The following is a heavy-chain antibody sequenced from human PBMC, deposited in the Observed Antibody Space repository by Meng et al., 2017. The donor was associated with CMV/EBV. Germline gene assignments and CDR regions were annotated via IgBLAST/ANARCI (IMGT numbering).Heavy chain of an antibody. J-gene: IGHJ3*02. CDR1: GGSFSGYY. Sequence: SETLSLTCAVYGGSFSGYYWSGIRQPPGKGLEWIGEINHSGSTNYNPSLKSRVTISVDTSKNQFSLKLSSVTAADTAVYYCAREYCSSTSCYSDAFDIWGQGTMVTVSS. D-gene: IGHD2-2*01. CDR2: INHSGST. V-gene: IGHV4-34*01. CDR3: AREYCSSTSCYSDAFDI.